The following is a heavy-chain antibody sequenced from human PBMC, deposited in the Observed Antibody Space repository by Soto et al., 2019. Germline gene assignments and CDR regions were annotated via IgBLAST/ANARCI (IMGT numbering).Heavy chain of an antibody. J-gene: IGHJ3*02. CDR1: GGSISGYY. D-gene: IGHD3-9*01. Sequence: QVQLQESGPGLVKPSETLSLTCTVSGGSISGYYWSWTRQPPGKRLEWIGYIDYYGSTNYNPSLKSRVTTSVDTYKKQFSLNLGSVTAADTAIYYCAGYFDWPRGFDIWGQGTMVTVSS. CDR3: AGYFDWPRGFDI. CDR2: IDYYGST. V-gene: IGHV4-59*01.